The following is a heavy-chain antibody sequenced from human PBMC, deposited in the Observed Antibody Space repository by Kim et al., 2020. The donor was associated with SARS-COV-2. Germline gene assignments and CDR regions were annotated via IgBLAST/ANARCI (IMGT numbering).Heavy chain of an antibody. Sequence: ASVKVSCKASGYTFTSYDINWVRQATGQGLEWMGWMNPNSGNTGYAQKFQGRVTMTWTTSISTAYMELSSLRSEDTVVYYCARGSIVATIFNYYYYMDVWGKGTTVTVSS. D-gene: IGHD5-12*01. J-gene: IGHJ6*03. CDR2: MNPNSGNT. V-gene: IGHV1-8*01. CDR1: GYTFTSYD. CDR3: ARGSIVATIFNYYYYMDV.